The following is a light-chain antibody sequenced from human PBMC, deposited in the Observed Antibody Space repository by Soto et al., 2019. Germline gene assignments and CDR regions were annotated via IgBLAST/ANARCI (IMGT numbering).Light chain of an antibody. CDR3: QQYGSSPALT. CDR1: QSLGSN. CDR2: GAS. Sequence: EIVMTQSPGTLSVSPGERATLSCRAGQSLGSNLAWYQQKPGQAPRLLIYGASTRATGIPARFSGRGSGTDFTLTISRLEPEDFAVYYCQQYGSSPALTFGGGTKVDIK. V-gene: IGKV3-20*01. J-gene: IGKJ4*01.